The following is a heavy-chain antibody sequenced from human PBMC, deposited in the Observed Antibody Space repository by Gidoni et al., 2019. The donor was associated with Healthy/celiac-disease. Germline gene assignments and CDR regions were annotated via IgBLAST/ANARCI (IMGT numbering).Heavy chain of an antibody. D-gene: IGHD1-26*01. CDR2: INAGNGNT. J-gene: IGHJ6*02. CDR3: ARVTSLGATLRHYYYGMDV. V-gene: IGHV1-3*01. CDR1: GYTFTSYA. Sequence: QVQLVQSGAEVKKPGASVKVSCKASGYTFTSYAMHWGPQAPGPRLEWMGWINAGNGNTKYSQKFQGRVTITRDTSASTAYMELSSLRSEDTAVYYCARVTSLGATLRHYYYGMDVWGQGTTVTVSS.